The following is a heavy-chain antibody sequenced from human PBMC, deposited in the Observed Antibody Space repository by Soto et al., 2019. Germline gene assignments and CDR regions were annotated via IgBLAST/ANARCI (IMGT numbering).Heavy chain of an antibody. CDR1: GFTFSSYG. CDR2: ISYDGSNK. J-gene: IGHJ4*02. Sequence: QVQLVESGGGVVQPGRSLRLSCAASGFTFSSYGMHWVRQAPSKGLEWVAVISYDGSNKYYADSVKGRFTISRDNSKNTLYLQMNSLRAEDTAVYYCAKDLRLTVGASELRAFDYWGQGTLVTVSS. CDR3: AKDLRLTVGASELRAFDY. V-gene: IGHV3-30*18. D-gene: IGHD1-7*01.